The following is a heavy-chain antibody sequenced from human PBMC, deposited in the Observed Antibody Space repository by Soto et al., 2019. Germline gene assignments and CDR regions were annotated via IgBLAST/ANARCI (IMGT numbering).Heavy chain of an antibody. CDR2: ISNDGSNK. Sequence: GGSLRLSCAASGFTFSSYGMHWVRQAPGTGLEWVAVISNDGSNKYYADSVKGRFTTSRDNSKNTLYLQMNSLGAEDTAVYYCAKDSLLYQLLYYYYCMDVWGQGTTVTVSS. CDR3: AKDSLLYQLLYYYYCMDV. D-gene: IGHD2-2*01. J-gene: IGHJ6*02. CDR1: GFTFSSYG. V-gene: IGHV3-30*18.